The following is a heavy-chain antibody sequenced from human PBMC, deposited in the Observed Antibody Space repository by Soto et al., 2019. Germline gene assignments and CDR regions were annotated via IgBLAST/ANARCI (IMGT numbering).Heavy chain of an antibody. CDR3: ARMASFGTLNWFDP. Sequence: QVQLVQSGAEVKEPGASVRVSCKASGYTFINYDISWVRQATGQGLEGMGWMNPGSGKTGYANKCEGRVTMTRDASTSTAQLELSSLTSEDTAVYYCARMASFGTLNWFDPWGQGTLVTVSS. J-gene: IGHJ5*02. CDR1: GYTFINYD. V-gene: IGHV1-8*02. CDR2: MNPGSGKT. D-gene: IGHD3-16*01.